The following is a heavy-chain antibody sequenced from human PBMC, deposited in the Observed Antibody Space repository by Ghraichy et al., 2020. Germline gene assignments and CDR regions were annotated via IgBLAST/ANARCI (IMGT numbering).Heavy chain of an antibody. CDR2: ISGSGGST. J-gene: IGHJ4*02. D-gene: IGHD3-16*01. V-gene: IGHV3-23*01. Sequence: ESLNISCAASGFTFSSYAMSWVRQAPGKGLEWVSAISGSGGSTYYADSVKGRFTISRDNSKNTLYLQMNSPRAEDTAVYYCAKDRGITFGGVMVYWGQGTLVTVSS. CDR3: AKDRGITFGGVMVY. CDR1: GFTFSSYA.